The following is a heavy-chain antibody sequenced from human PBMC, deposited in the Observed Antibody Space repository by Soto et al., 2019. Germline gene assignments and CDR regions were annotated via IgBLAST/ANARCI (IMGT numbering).Heavy chain of an antibody. CDR2: INPNSGGT. CDR1: GYTFTGYC. Sequence: ASVKVSCKASGYTFTGYCMHWVRQAPGQGLEWMGWINPNSGGTNYAQKFKGWVTMTRDTSISTAYMKLSRLTSDDTAVYYCARAIGYCSGGSCPHTYYYMDVWGQGTTVTVSS. V-gene: IGHV1-2*04. D-gene: IGHD2-15*01. J-gene: IGHJ6*02. CDR3: ARAIGYCSGGSCPHTYYYMDV.